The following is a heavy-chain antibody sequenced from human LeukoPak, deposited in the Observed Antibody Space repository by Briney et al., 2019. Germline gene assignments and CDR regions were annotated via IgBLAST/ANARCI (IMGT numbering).Heavy chain of an antibody. D-gene: IGHD2-21*02. CDR1: GGSFSGYY. CDR2: IYTSGST. V-gene: IGHV4-4*07. J-gene: IGHJ5*02. CDR3: ARDPVGDHQTQGWFDP. Sequence: PSETLSLTCAVYGGSFSGYYWSWIRQPAGKGLEWIGRIYTSGSTNYNPSLKSRVTMSVDTSKNQFSLKLSSVTAADTAVYYCARDPVGDHQTQGWFDPWGQGTLVTVSS.